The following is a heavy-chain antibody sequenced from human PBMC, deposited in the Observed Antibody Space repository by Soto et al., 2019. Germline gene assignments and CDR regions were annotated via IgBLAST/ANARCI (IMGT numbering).Heavy chain of an antibody. CDR1: VYGVSSNSAA. D-gene: IGHD6-25*01. CDR3: AREYGYIDS. Sequence: SQTLSLTCAISVYGVSSNSAAWNWIIQSPSRGLEWLGRTYYRSKWYNDYALSVKSRITINPDTSKNQFSLQLKSVTPEDTAVYHCAREYGYIDSWGQATQVIVS. CDR2: TYYRSKWYN. J-gene: IGHJ5*01. V-gene: IGHV6-1*01.